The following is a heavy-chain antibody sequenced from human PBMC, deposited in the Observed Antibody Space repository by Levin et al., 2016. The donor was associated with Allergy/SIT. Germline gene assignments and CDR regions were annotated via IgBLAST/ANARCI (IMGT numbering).Heavy chain of an antibody. CDR2: ISETTGYT. Sequence: WIRQPPGKGLEWVSSISETTGYTYYTDSVKGRFTISRDMSKNTLSLQMNSLRAEDTAVYYCAKSPSRSPYCGGDCSRACDVWGQGTVVTVSS. J-gene: IGHJ3*01. CDR3: AKSPSRSPYCGGDCSRACDV. D-gene: IGHD2-21*02. V-gene: IGHV3-23*01.